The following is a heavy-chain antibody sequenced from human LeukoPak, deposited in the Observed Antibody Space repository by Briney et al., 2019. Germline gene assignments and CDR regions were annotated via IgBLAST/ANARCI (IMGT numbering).Heavy chain of an antibody. CDR1: GGSISSYY. CDR2: IYYSGST. V-gene: IGHV4-59*01. CDR3: ARAGRYFDFYYYYYMDV. Sequence: SETLSLTCTVSGGSISSYYWSWIRQPPGKGLEWIGYIYYSGSTNYNPSLKSRVTISVDTSKNQFSLKLSSVTAADTAVYYCARAGRYFDFYYYYYMDVWGKGTTVTISS. D-gene: IGHD3-9*01. J-gene: IGHJ6*03.